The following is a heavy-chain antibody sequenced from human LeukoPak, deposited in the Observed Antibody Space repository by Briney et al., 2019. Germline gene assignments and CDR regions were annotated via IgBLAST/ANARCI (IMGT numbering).Heavy chain of an antibody. D-gene: IGHD1-26*01. CDR2: ISESGHET. CDR3: AKQWVDC. V-gene: IGHV3-23*01. J-gene: IGHJ4*02. CDR1: GFPFDNYA. Sequence: GGSLRLSCAASGFPFDNYAMNWVRQAPGKGLEWVSSISESGHETHYADSVKGRFTISRDNSQNTLFLQMNSLRPEDTALYYCAKQWVDCWGQGTLVTVPS.